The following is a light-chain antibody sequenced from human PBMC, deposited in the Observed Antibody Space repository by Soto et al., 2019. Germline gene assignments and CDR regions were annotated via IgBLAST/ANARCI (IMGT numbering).Light chain of an antibody. Sequence: EIVLTQSPATLSLSPGARATLSCRASQSVSSYLAWYQQKPGQAPRLLIYEASNRATGIPARFSGSGSGTDFTLTISRLEPEDFAVYYCQQYTDWPLTFGQGTRLEI. CDR1: QSVSSY. V-gene: IGKV3-11*01. CDR2: EAS. J-gene: IGKJ5*01. CDR3: QQYTDWPLT.